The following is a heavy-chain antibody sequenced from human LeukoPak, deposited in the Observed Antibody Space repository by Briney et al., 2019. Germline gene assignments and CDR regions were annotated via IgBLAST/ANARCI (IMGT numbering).Heavy chain of an antibody. CDR1: GGSISSYY. Sequence: SETLSLTCTVSGGSISSYYWSWIRQPPGKGREWIGYIYYSGSTNYNPSLKSRVTISVDTSKNQVSLKLSSVTAADTAVYYCARDNKGSGYYSGSFDYWGQGTLVTVSS. CDR2: IYYSGST. CDR3: ARDNKGSGYYSGSFDY. V-gene: IGHV4-59*01. D-gene: IGHD3-22*01. J-gene: IGHJ4*02.